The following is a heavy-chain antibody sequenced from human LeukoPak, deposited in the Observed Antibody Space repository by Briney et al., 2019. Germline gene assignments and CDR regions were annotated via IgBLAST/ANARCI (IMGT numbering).Heavy chain of an antibody. CDR2: IYFTGST. CDR1: GASINNYY. D-gene: IGHD6-25*01. CDR3: ARTRGFKADHKSFDY. Sequence: SETLSLTCTVSGASINNYYWNWVRQPPGKGLEWVGYIYFTGSTHYNPSPKSRVTISLDRSNTQFSLNLSSLSAADTAMYYCARTRGFKADHKSFDYWGQGTLVTVSS. V-gene: IGHV4-59*01. J-gene: IGHJ4*02.